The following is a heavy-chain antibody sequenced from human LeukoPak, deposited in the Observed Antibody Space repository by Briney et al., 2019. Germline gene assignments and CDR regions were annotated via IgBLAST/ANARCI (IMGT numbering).Heavy chain of an antibody. CDR2: IFYSGST. CDR1: GGSISSSSYY. V-gene: IGHV4-39*01. Sequence: SETLSLTCTVSGGSISSSSYYRGWIRQPPGKGLEWIGNIFYSGSTYYNPSLKSRVTISVDTSKNQFSLKLRSVTAADTAVYYCAGLVVGTATIDYWGQGTLVTVSS. D-gene: IGHD2-21*02. J-gene: IGHJ4*02. CDR3: AGLVVGTATIDY.